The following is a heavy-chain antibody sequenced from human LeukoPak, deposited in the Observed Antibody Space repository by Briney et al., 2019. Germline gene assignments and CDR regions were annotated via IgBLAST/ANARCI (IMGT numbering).Heavy chain of an antibody. J-gene: IGHJ4*02. CDR3: ARDGDLDY. Sequence: ASVNVSCTASGYTFTIYDINWVRQAPGQGLEWMGWMNPNSGNTGYAQKLQGRVTITRNTSISTAYMELSSLRSEDTAVYYCARDGDLDYWGQGTLVTVSS. CDR1: GYTFTIYD. D-gene: IGHD3-10*01. CDR2: MNPNSGNT. V-gene: IGHV1-8*01.